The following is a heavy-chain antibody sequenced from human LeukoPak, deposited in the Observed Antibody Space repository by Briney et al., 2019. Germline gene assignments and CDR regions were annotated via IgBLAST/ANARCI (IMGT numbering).Heavy chain of an antibody. Sequence: SETLSLTCTASGGFISSYYWSWIRQPPGKGLEWIGYIYYSGSTNYNPSLKSRVTMSVDTSKSQFSLNLMSVTAADTAVYYCTRDTGTTGEVKFDPWGQGTLVTVSS. D-gene: IGHD4-17*01. CDR3: TRDTGTTGEVKFDP. CDR1: GGFISSYY. CDR2: IYYSGST. J-gene: IGHJ5*02. V-gene: IGHV4-59*12.